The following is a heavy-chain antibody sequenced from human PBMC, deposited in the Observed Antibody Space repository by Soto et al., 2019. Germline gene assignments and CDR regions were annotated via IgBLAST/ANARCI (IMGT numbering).Heavy chain of an antibody. CDR3: ARERSSGAYDI. V-gene: IGHV1-8*01. D-gene: IGHD1-26*01. Sequence: QVQLVQSGAEVKKPGASVKVSCKTSGYTFTSYDINWVRQATGQGLEWMGWMNPNSGNTAYEQKFQGRVTMTRKTSLSTAYMELSSLRSEDTAVYYCARERSSGAYDIWGQGTMVTVSS. CDR2: MNPNSGNT. J-gene: IGHJ3*02. CDR1: GYTFTSYD.